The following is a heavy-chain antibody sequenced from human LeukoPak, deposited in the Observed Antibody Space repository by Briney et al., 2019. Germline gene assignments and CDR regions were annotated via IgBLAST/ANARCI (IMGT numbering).Heavy chain of an antibody. CDR2: IYTDGSTT. Sequence: PGGSLRLSCAASGFTFSSYWMYWVRQAPGKGLVWVSHIYTDGSTTVYADSVKGRFTISRDNAKNTLYLQMNSLRAKDTAVHYCARDRILDYWGQGTRVTVSS. CDR3: ARDRILDY. J-gene: IGHJ4*02. V-gene: IGHV3-74*01. CDR1: GFTFSSYW.